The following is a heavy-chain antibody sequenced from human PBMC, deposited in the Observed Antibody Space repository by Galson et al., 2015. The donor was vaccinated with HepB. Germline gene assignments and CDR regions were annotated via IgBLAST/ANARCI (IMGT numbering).Heavy chain of an antibody. CDR3: ARDPQTL. CDR2: IYYSGGA. Sequence: LSLTCTVSGGSMITTDYYWGWIRQPPGKGLEWIGSIYYSGGAYYSPSLKSRVTVSIDTSKNQFSLKLSSVTAADTAVYYCARDPQTLWGQGTLVTVSS. CDR1: GGSMITTDYY. V-gene: IGHV4-39*07. J-gene: IGHJ4*02.